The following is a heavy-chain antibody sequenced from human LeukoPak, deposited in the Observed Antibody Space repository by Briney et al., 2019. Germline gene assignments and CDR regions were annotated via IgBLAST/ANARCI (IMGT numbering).Heavy chain of an antibody. Sequence: PGGSLRLSCAASGFTFDDYGMSWVRQAPGKGLEWVSGINWNGGSTGYADSVKGRFTISRDNAKNSLYLQMNSLRAEDTALYYCARVPGRGYSMYYFDYWGQGTLVTVSS. CDR2: INWNGGST. CDR1: GFTFDDYG. D-gene: IGHD5-18*01. V-gene: IGHV3-20*04. J-gene: IGHJ4*02. CDR3: ARVPGRGYSMYYFDY.